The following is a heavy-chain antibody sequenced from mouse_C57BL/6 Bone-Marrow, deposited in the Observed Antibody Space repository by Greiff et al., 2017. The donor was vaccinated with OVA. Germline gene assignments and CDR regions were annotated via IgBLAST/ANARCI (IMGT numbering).Heavy chain of an antibody. Sequence: EVQLVESGAELVRPGASVKLSCTASGFNIKDDYMHWVKQRPEQGLEWIGWIDPENGDTEYASKFQGKATITADTSSNTAYLQLSSLTSEDTAVYYCALTAQARDYYAMDYWGQGTSVTVSS. CDR3: ALTAQARDYYAMDY. J-gene: IGHJ4*01. V-gene: IGHV14-4*01. D-gene: IGHD3-2*02. CDR2: IDPENGDT. CDR1: GFNIKDDY.